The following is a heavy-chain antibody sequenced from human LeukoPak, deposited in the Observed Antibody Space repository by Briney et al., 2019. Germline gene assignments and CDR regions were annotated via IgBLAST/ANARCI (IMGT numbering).Heavy chain of an antibody. CDR3: VRDDYGDYFDY. CDR1: GFTFSSYS. CDR2: ISSNSNYK. V-gene: IGHV3-21*01. D-gene: IGHD4-17*01. Sequence: GGSLRLSCAVSGFTFSSYSMNWVRQAPGKGLEWVSSISSNSNYKYYADSVKGRFTVSRDNAKNSVYLQMNSLRAEDTAVYYCVRDDYGDYFDYWGQGTLVTVSS. J-gene: IGHJ4*02.